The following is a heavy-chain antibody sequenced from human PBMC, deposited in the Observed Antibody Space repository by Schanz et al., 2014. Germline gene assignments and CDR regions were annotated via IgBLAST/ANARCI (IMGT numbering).Heavy chain of an antibody. J-gene: IGHJ6*02. Sequence: EVQLAESGGSLVKPGGSLRLSCAASGFTFRNYKMIWVRQAPGKGLEWVSSISSTSTYINYADSVKGRFTISRDNAKNSLHLQMNSLRAEDTAVYYCVREGRESPDCCYYNGMDVWGQGTTVNASS. V-gene: IGHV3-21*01. CDR1: GFTFRNYK. CDR2: ISSTSTYI. CDR3: VREGRESPDCCYYNGMDV.